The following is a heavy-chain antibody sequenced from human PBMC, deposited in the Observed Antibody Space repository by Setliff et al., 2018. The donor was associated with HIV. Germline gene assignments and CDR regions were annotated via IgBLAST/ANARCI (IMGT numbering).Heavy chain of an antibody. Sequence: GGSLRLSCAASGFTFNKVWMNWVRQAPGKGLEWIGRIKSERDGGTKDYADSVKGRFTISRDNSKNTLYLQMNSLRADDTAVYYCARGKYSSGWYRWFDPWGQGTLVTVSS. CDR2: IKSERDGGTK. CDR3: ARGKYSSGWYRWFDP. V-gene: IGHV3-15*07. D-gene: IGHD6-19*01. J-gene: IGHJ5*02. CDR1: GFTFNKVW.